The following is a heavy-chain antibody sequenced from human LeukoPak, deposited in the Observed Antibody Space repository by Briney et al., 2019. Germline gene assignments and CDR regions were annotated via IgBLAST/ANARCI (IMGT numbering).Heavy chain of an antibody. CDR2: ISYDGSNK. D-gene: IGHD6-13*01. CDR1: GFTFSSYG. J-gene: IGHJ4*02. CDR3: AKTTVYSSSWYYFDY. V-gene: IGHV3-30*18. Sequence: GRSPRLSCAASGFTFSSYGMHWVRQAPGKGLEWVAVISYDGSNKYYADSVKGRFTISRDNSKNTLYLQMNSLRAEDTAVYYCAKTTVYSSSWYYFDYWGQGTLVTVSS.